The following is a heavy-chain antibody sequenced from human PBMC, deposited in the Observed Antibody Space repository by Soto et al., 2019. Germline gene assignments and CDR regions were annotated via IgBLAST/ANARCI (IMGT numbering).Heavy chain of an antibody. Sequence: GASVKVSCKASGYTFTSYYMHWVRQAPGQGLEWMGIINPSGGSTSYAQKFQGRVTMTRDTSTSTVYMELSSLRSEDTAVYYCAREFGAVAEDDQVDYWGQGTLVTVSS. CDR1: GYTFTSYY. J-gene: IGHJ4*02. V-gene: IGHV1-46*03. CDR2: INPSGGST. CDR3: AREFGAVAEDDQVDY. D-gene: IGHD6-19*01.